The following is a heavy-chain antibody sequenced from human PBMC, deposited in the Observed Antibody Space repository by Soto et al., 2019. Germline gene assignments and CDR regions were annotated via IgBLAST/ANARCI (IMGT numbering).Heavy chain of an antibody. CDR2: IIPIFGTA. D-gene: IGHD3-10*01. CDR3: ARALHSVYGMDV. Sequence: SVKVSCKASGGTFSSYAISWVRQAPGQGLEWMGGIIPIFGTANYAQKFQGRVTITADESTSTAYMELSSLRSEDTAVYYCARALHSVYGMDVWGQGTTVTVSS. V-gene: IGHV1-69*13. J-gene: IGHJ6*02. CDR1: GGTFSSYA.